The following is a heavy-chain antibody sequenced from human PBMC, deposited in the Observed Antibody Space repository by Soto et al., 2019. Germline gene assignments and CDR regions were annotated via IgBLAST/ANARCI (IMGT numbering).Heavy chain of an antibody. V-gene: IGHV1-69*13. CDR2: IIPIFGTA. D-gene: IGHD2-15*01. CDR3: AIRLYSSGCSCYRNWFEP. CDR1: GGTFSSYA. J-gene: IGHJ5*02. Sequence: ASVKVSCKASGGTFSSYAISWVRQAPGQGLEWMGWIIPIFGTANYAQKFQGRVTITADESTSTAYMELSSQKCEDTTVYYCAIRLYSSGCSCYRNWFEPWGQGPLVTVSS.